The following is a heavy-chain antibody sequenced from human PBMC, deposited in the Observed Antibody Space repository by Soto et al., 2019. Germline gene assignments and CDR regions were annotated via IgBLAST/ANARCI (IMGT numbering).Heavy chain of an antibody. CDR3: AWDTRSPGY. CDR2: IKPDGSEY. D-gene: IGHD3-10*01. Sequence: GGSLRLSCAASGFTFSSSWMSWVRQAPGKGLEWVANIKPDGSEYSSVGSMKSRFTVSRDNAKNSLFLQMNSLRVEDTAVYYCAWDTRSPGYWGQGTLVTVSS. V-gene: IGHV3-7*04. J-gene: IGHJ4*02. CDR1: GFTFSSSW.